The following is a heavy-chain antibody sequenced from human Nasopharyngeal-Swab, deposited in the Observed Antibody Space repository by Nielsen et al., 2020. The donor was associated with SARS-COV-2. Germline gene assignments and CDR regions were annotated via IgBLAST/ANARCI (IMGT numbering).Heavy chain of an antibody. CDR3: ARRSLGYYDSSGSAVHVAFDI. CDR1: GGPISSYY. V-gene: IGHV4-59*08. D-gene: IGHD3-22*01. CDR2: NYYSGST. J-gene: IGHJ3*02. Sequence: GSLRLSCTVSGGPISSYYWSWIRQPQGKGLEWVGYNYYSGSTNYNPSLKSRVTISVDTSKNQFSRKLSSVTGADTAVYYCARRSLGYYDSSGSAVHVAFDIWGQGTMVTVSS.